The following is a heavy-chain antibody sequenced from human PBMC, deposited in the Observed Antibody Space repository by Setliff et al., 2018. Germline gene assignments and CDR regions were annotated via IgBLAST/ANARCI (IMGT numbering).Heavy chain of an antibody. CDR1: GYSFTSYW. Sequence: PGESLKISCKGSGYSFTSYWIAWVRQMPGKGLEWMGIIYPGDSDTRYSPSFQGQVTISADRSTCTAYLQWSSLKASDTAFYYCARSDYGDYFAWDSYGMDVWGQGTTVTVSS. D-gene: IGHD4-17*01. V-gene: IGHV5-51*01. J-gene: IGHJ6*02. CDR2: IYPGDSDT. CDR3: ARSDYGDYFAWDSYGMDV.